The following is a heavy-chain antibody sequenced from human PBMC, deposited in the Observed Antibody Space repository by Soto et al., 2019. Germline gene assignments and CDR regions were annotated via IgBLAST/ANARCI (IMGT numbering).Heavy chain of an antibody. CDR2: ISWNSGSI. CDR3: ARAGAHYDFWRGGGTSGDWYFAH. CDR1: GFTFDDYA. D-gene: IGHD3-3*01. V-gene: IGHV3-9*01. J-gene: IGHJ2*01. Sequence: EVQLVESGGGLVQPGRSLRLSCAASGFTFDDYAMHWVRQAPGKGLEWVSGISWNSGSIGYADSVKGRFTISRDNAKNSLYRPMNSLRAADTALYYCARAGAHYDFWRGGGTSGDWYFAHGGRGTLITVSS.